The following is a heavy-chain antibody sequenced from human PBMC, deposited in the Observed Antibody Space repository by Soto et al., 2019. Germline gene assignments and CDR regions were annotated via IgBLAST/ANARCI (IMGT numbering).Heavy chain of an antibody. CDR3: AREPAVTGGSFDI. CDR1: GFTFSSYV. Sequence: PVGSLRLSCAASGFTFSSYVMHWVRQAPGKGLEWVALIWYDGSDEFYADSVKGRFTISRDNSKNTLYVQMNSLRAEDTAVYYCAREPAVTGGSFDIWGQGTMVTVSS. CDR2: IWYDGSDE. V-gene: IGHV3-33*01. J-gene: IGHJ3*02. D-gene: IGHD6-19*01.